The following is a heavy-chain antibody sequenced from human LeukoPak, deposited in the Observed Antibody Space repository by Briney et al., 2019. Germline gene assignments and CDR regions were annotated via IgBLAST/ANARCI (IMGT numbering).Heavy chain of an antibody. V-gene: IGHV4-39*01. D-gene: IGHD2-15*01. J-gene: IGHJ4*02. CDR3: ARHCSGGSCYSYFDY. CDR1: GGSISSSSYY. CDR2: IYYSGST. Sequence: PSQTLSLTCTVSGGSISSSSYYWGWTRQPPGQGLEWIGSIYYSGSTYDNPSLKRRVTISVDTSKNQFSLKLSSVTAADTAVYYCARHCSGGSCYSYFDYWGQGTLVTVSS.